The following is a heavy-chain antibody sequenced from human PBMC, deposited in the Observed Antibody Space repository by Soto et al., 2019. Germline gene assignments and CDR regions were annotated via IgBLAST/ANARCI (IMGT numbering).Heavy chain of an antibody. CDR1: GGSISSYY. V-gene: IGHV4-4*07. D-gene: IGHD2-21*02. CDR3: ARYAYWGGDCDPYYFDY. J-gene: IGHJ4*02. Sequence: QVQLQESGPGLVKPSDTLSLTCTVSGGSISSYYWSWIRQPAGKGLEWIGRIYTSGSTNYNPSLKSRVTMSVDTSKNQSALNQRSVSAAATAVYYCARYAYWGGDCDPYYFDYWGQGTLVTVSS. CDR2: IYTSGST.